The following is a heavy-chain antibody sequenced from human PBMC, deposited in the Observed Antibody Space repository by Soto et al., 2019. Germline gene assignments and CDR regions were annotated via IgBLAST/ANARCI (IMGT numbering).Heavy chain of an antibody. Sequence: PGQGLEWMGWISPHHSNPNYAPKFHARVTVTIDTSTSTVYMEVRNLRSDDTAVYYCARDESGHCGGTSCPHFASWGQGTLVTVSS. J-gene: IGHJ4*02. CDR2: ISPHHSNP. V-gene: IGHV1-18*01. D-gene: IGHD2-2*03. CDR3: ARDESGHCGGTSCPHFAS.